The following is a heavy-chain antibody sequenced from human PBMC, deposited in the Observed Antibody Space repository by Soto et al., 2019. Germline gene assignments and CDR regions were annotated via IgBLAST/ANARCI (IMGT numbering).Heavy chain of an antibody. CDR3: AAQTMGFDP. D-gene: IGHD1-1*01. J-gene: IGHJ5*02. CDR1: GFTFSNSD. CDR2: ISGSGANT. Sequence: GGSLRLSCAASGFTFSNSDMSWVRQAPGKGLEWVSAISGSGANTYYADSVKGRFTISRDNSKNTLFLQMNNLRVEDTAVYYCAAQTMGFDPWGQGGLVTVSS. V-gene: IGHV3-23*01.